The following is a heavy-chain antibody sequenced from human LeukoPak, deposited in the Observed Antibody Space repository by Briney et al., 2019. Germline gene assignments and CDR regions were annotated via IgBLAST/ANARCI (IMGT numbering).Heavy chain of an antibody. CDR3: ARGYDIDV. CDR2: IYYTGTT. V-gene: IGHV4-59*01. J-gene: IGHJ6*02. Sequence: SETLPPTCTVSGGSISSYYWSWIRQPPGKALEWIGYIYYTGTTKYNPSLKSRATISLDTSKNQFSLKLTSVTAADTALFFCARGYDIDVWGQGTTVTVSS. CDR1: GGSISSYY.